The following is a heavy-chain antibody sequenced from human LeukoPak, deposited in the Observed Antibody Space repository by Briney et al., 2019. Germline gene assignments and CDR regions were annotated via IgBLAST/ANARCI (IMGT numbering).Heavy chain of an antibody. CDR1: GGSISSYY. J-gene: IGHJ4*02. Sequence: TSETLSLTCTVSGGSISSYYWNWIRQPAGKGLEWIGRIYTSGSTSYNPSLRSRITISVDKSKNQFSLKLSYVTAADTAVYYCARDRGLYLYFDYWGQGTLVTVSS. V-gene: IGHV4-4*07. CDR2: IYTSGST. D-gene: IGHD2/OR15-2a*01. CDR3: ARDRGLYLYFDY.